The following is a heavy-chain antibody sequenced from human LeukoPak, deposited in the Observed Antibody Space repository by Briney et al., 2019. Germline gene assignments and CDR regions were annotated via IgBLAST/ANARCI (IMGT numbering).Heavy chain of an antibody. D-gene: IGHD3-10*01. J-gene: IGHJ3*02. CDR3: ARCNYYVSGTGAFDI. CDR1: DYTFTSYG. V-gene: IGHV1-18*04. CDR2: ISAYNGNT. Sequence: GASVKVSCKASDYTFTSYGISWVRQAPGQGLEWMGWISAYNGNTNYAQKLQGRVTMTTDTSTSTAYMELRSLRSDDTAVYYRARCNYYVSGTGAFDIWGQGTMVTVSS.